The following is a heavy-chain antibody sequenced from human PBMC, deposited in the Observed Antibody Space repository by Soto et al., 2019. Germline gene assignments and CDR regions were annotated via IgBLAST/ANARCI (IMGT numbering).Heavy chain of an antibody. CDR1: GYTFTSYD. CDR3: ARGGAPSIFGVVIMRGSFDP. Sequence: QVQLVQSGAEVKKPGASVKVSCKASGYTFTSYDINWVRQATGQGLEWMGWMNPNSGNTGYAQKFQGRVTMTRNTSLSTAYMELSSLRSEDTAVYYCARGGAPSIFGVVIMRGSFDPWGQGTLVTVSS. V-gene: IGHV1-8*01. CDR2: MNPNSGNT. D-gene: IGHD3-3*01. J-gene: IGHJ5*02.